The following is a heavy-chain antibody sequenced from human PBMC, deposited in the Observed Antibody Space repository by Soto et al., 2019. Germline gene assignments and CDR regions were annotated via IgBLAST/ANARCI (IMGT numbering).Heavy chain of an antibody. CDR2: IDWDDDK. CDR3: ARTAGGAQYSYGPADS. CDR1: GFSLRTSEMC. Sequence: GSGPTLVNPTQTLTLTCTFSGFSLRTSEMCVSWIRQPPGKALEWLALIDWDDDKYYNISLKTRLTISKDTSKNQVVLTMTNMDPADTATYYCARTAGGAQYSYGPADSWGQGTLVTVSS. J-gene: IGHJ4*02. D-gene: IGHD5-18*01. V-gene: IGHV2-70*01.